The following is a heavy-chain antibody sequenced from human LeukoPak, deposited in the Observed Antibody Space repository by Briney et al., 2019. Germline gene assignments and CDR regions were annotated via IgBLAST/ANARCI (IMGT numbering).Heavy chain of an antibody. D-gene: IGHD3-3*01. CDR1: GYSISSGYS. J-gene: IGHJ4*02. CDR3: ARRKTLFWYFDY. CDR2: IYSIGST. Sequence: SETLSLTCAVSGYSISSGYSWDWIRQSPGKGLEWIGNIYSIGSTYYNPSLKSRVTISVDTSKNQFSLSLNSVTAADTAVYYCARRKTLFWYFDYWGQGTLVTVSS. V-gene: IGHV4-38-2*01.